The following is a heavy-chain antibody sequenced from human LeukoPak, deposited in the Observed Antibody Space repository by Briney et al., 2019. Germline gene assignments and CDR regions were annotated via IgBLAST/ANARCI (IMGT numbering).Heavy chain of an antibody. CDR2: ISSSSSYI. CDR3: ARDLTGTTNREFDY. J-gene: IGHJ4*02. Sequence: GGSLRLSCAASGFTFSRYRMNWVRQAPGKGLEWVSSISSSSSYIYSADSVKGRFTISRDNAKNSLYLQMNSLRAEDTAVYYCARDLTGTTNREFDYWGQGTLVTVSS. CDR1: GFTFSRYR. V-gene: IGHV3-21*01. D-gene: IGHD1-7*01.